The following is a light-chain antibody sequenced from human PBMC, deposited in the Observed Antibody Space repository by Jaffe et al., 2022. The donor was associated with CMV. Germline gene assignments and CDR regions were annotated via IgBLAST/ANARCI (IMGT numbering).Light chain of an antibody. J-gene: IGKJ1*01. CDR2: WAS. Sequence: DIVMTQSPDSLAVSLGERAVINCKSSQSVLYSPNSQNYLAWYQQKPGQPPKLLIYWASARESGVPDRFSGSGSGTDFTLTISSLQAEDVALYYCHQYYAVPWTFGHGTKVEI. CDR3: HQYYAVPWT. CDR1: QSVLYSPNSQNY. V-gene: IGKV4-1*01.